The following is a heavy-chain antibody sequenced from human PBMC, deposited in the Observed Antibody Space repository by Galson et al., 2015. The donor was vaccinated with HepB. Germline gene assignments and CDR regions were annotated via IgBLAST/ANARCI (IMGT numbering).Heavy chain of an antibody. CDR1: GFTFSSYS. Sequence: LRLSCAASGFTFSSYSMNWVRQAPGKGLEWVSSITSSSSYIYYADSVEGRFTISRDNAKNSLYLQMNSLRAEDTAVYYCARVPGDHWGQGTLVTVSS. V-gene: IGHV3-21*03. CDR2: ITSSSSYI. J-gene: IGHJ4*02. CDR3: ARVPGDH.